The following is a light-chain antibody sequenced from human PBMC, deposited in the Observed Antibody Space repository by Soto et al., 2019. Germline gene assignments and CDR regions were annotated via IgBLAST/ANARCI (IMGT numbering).Light chain of an antibody. J-gene: IGKJ3*01. CDR3: QQSYSTPPFT. Sequence: DIQMTQSPSSLSASVGDRVTITCRASQSISSYLNWYQQKPGKAPKLLIYAASSLQSGVPSRFSGSGSGTDFTLTISSLQPEDFATYYCQQSYSTPPFTFGPGTKVDL. CDR1: QSISSY. V-gene: IGKV1-39*01. CDR2: AAS.